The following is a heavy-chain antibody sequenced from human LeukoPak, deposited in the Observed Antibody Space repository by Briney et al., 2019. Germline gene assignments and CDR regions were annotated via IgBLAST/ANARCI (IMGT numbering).Heavy chain of an antibody. CDR2: IDSDKGNT. CDR1: GYSFTRNA. V-gene: IGHV1-3*03. J-gene: IGHJ4*02. Sequence: ASVEVSCKASGYSFTRNAIHWVRQAPGQRLEWMGWIDSDKGNTKYSQEFQGRVTFTRDTSASTVYMELSSLRSEDMAIYYCARGYSNGWYHDYWGQGTPVIVSS. D-gene: IGHD6-19*01. CDR3: ARGYSNGWYHDY.